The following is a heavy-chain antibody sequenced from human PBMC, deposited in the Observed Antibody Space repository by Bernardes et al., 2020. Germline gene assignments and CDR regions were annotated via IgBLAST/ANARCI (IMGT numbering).Heavy chain of an antibody. CDR1: GFTFSGSA. CDR2: IRSKANSYAT. CDR3: TSLTMTTVTLFDY. D-gene: IGHD4-17*01. Sequence: GGSLRLSCAASGFTFSGSAMHWVRQASGKGLEWVGRIRSKANSYATAYAASVKGRFTISRDDSKNTAYLQMNSLKTEDTAVYYCTSLTMTTVTLFDYWGQGTLVTVSS. J-gene: IGHJ4*02. V-gene: IGHV3-73*01.